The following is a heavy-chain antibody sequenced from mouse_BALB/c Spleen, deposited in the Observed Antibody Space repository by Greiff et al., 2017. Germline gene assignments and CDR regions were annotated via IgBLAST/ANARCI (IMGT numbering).Heavy chain of an antibody. V-gene: IGHV1S127*01. CDR3: ARKNYNYGGFAY. CDR2: IDPSDSET. J-gene: IGHJ3*01. D-gene: IGHD2-12*01. Sequence: QVQLQQSGPQLVRPGASVKISCKASGYSFTSYWMHWVKQRPGQGLEWIGMIDPSDSETRLNQKFKDKATLTVDKSSSTAYMQLSSPTSEDSAVYYCARKNYNYGGFAYWGQGTLVTVSA. CDR1: GYSFTSYW.